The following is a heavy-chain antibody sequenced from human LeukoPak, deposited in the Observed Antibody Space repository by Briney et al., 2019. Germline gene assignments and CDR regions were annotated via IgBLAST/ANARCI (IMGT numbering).Heavy chain of an antibody. CDR3: ARAVAGHEDLDY. CDR2: IYHSGST. Sequence: SETLSLTCTVSGGSISSSNWWSWVRQPPGKGLEWIGEIYHSGSTNYNPSLKSRVTISVDKSKNQFSLKLSSVTAADTAVYYCARAVAGHEDLDYWGQGTLVTVSS. V-gene: IGHV4-4*02. CDR1: GGSISSSNW. D-gene: IGHD6-19*01. J-gene: IGHJ4*02.